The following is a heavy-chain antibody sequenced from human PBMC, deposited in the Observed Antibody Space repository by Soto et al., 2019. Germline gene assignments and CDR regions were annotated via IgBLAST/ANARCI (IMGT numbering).Heavy chain of an antibody. J-gene: IGHJ6*02. CDR3: AKGKAARYYYYYGMDV. V-gene: IGHV3-23*01. D-gene: IGHD6-6*01. Sequence: GGSLRLSCAASGFTFNSYAISWVRQAPGKGLEWVSAISGSGGSTYYADSVKGRLTISRDNSKNTLYLQMNSLRAEDTAVYYCAKGKAARYYYYYGMDVWGQGTTVTVSS. CDR1: GFTFNSYA. CDR2: ISGSGGST.